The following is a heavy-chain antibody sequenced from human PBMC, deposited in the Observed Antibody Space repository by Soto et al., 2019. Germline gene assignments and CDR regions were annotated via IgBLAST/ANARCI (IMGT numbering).Heavy chain of an antibody. CDR3: ARGRGGAFDF. CDR1: GFTFSSYW. D-gene: IGHD3-16*01. J-gene: IGHJ4*02. V-gene: IGHV3-74*01. CDR2: INLDGSIT. Sequence: GGSLRLSCAASGFTFSSYWMHWVRQAPGKGLVWVSHINLDGSITAYADSVNGRFTTSRDNAKNTLYLQMNTLRAEDTAVYYCARGRGGAFDFWGQGTLVTVSS.